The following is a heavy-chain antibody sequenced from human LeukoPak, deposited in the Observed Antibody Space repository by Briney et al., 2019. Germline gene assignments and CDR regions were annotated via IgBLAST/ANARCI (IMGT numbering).Heavy chain of an antibody. D-gene: IGHD3-16*01. V-gene: IGHV3-21*01. Sequence: PGGSLRLSCAASGFTFSSYSMNWVRQAPGKGLEWVSSISSSSSYICYADSVKGRFTISRDNAKNSLYLQMNSLRAEDTAVYYCARERGVEGYFDYWGQGTLVTVSS. CDR2: ISSSSSYI. CDR1: GFTFSSYS. CDR3: ARERGVEGYFDY. J-gene: IGHJ4*02.